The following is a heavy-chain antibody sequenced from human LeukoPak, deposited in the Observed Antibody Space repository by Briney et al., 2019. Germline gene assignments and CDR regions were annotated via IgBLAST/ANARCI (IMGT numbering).Heavy chain of an antibody. Sequence: GGSLRLSCAASGFPFSSYAMHWVRQAPGKGLEWVAFIRYDGSNKYYADSVKGRFTISRDNSKNTLYLQMNSLKTEDTAVYYCTTDRTYYYGSGYGMDVWGQGTTVTVSS. CDR3: TTDRTYYYGSGYGMDV. V-gene: IGHV3-30*02. CDR1: GFPFSSYA. CDR2: IRYDGSNK. J-gene: IGHJ6*02. D-gene: IGHD3-10*01.